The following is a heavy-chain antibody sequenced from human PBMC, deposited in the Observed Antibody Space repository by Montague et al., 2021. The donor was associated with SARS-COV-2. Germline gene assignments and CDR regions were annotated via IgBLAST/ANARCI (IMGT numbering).Heavy chain of an antibody. CDR3: AADYGERDWFDP. Sequence: SETLYLTCTVSGGSISSSSYYWGWIRQPPGKGLEWIGSIYTSGSTYYNPSLKSRVTISVDTSKNQSSLKPSSVTAADTAVYYCAADYGERDWFDPWGQGTLVTVSS. J-gene: IGHJ5*02. CDR2: IYTSGST. V-gene: IGHV4-39*01. CDR1: GGSISSSSYY. D-gene: IGHD4-17*01.